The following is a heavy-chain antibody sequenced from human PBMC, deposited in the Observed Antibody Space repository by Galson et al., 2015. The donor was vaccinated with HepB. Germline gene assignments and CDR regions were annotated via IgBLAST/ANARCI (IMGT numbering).Heavy chain of an antibody. CDR2: ISHHETYK. CDR3: ARDVSGSTDY. CDR1: GFTFRNYG. V-gene: IGHV3-30*03. D-gene: IGHD1-14*01. J-gene: IGHJ4*02. Sequence: SLRLSCAASGFTFRNYGMHWVRQAPGKGLESVAVISHHETYKDYGDSAKGRFTISRDNFRNILYLQMNSLKPDDTAVYYCARDVSGSTDYWGQGTLVTVSS.